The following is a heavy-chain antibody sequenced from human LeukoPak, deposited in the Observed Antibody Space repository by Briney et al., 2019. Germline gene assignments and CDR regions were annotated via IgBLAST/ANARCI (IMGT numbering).Heavy chain of an antibody. Sequence: SETLSLTCTVSGYSISSGHYWGWIRQPPGKGLEWIGSIYHGETTYYNPSLRTRLTISLDTSKNQFSLRLSSVTAADTAVYYCASNWSDFDYWGQGILVTVSS. V-gene: IGHV4-38-2*02. D-gene: IGHD1-1*01. CDR3: ASNWSDFDY. CDR1: GYSISSGHY. CDR2: IYHGETT. J-gene: IGHJ4*02.